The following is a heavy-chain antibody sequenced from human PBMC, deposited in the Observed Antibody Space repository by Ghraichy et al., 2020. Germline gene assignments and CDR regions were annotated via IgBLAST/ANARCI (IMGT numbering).Heavy chain of an antibody. CDR2: IIPIFGTA. CDR1: GGTFSSYA. D-gene: IGHD4-11*01. J-gene: IGHJ4*02. V-gene: IGHV1-69*13. CDR3: ARDNYSNYRFDY. Sequence: SVKVSCKASGGTFSSYAISWVRQAPGQGLEWMGGIIPIFGTANYAQKFQGRVTITADESTSTAYMELSSLRSEDTAMYYCARDNYSNYRFDYWGQGTLVTVSS.